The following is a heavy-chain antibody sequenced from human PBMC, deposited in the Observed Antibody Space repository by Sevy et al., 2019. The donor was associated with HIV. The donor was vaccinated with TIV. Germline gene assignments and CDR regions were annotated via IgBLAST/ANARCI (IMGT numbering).Heavy chain of an antibody. V-gene: IGHV4-34*01. Sequence: SGTLSLTCAVYGGSFSGYYWSWIRQPPGKGLEWIGEINHSGSTNYNPSLKSRVTISVDTSKNQFSLKLSSVTAADTAVYYCARERYYYYMDVWGKGTTVTVSS. CDR3: ARERYYYYMDV. J-gene: IGHJ6*03. CDR1: GGSFSGYY. CDR2: INHSGST.